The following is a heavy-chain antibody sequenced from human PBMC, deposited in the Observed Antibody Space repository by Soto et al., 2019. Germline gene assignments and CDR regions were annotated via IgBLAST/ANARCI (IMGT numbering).Heavy chain of an antibody. D-gene: IGHD3-9*01. V-gene: IGHV4-34*01. Sequence: QVQLQQWGAGLLKPSETLSLTCAVYGGSFSGYYWSWIRQPPGQGLEWIGEINHSGSTNYNPYLKSRVTISVDTSKNQFSLKLSSVTAADTAVYYCARGPEYDILTGQVWFDPWGQGTLVTVSS. J-gene: IGHJ5*02. CDR2: INHSGST. CDR1: GGSFSGYY. CDR3: ARGPEYDILTGQVWFDP.